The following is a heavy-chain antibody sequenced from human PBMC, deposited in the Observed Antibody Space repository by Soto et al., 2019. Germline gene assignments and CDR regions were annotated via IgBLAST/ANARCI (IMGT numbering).Heavy chain of an antibody. CDR3: ARDSTSHYDFWSGYSKTPHYMDV. D-gene: IGHD3-3*01. Sequence: SETLSLTCTVSGGSISSYYWSWIRQPPGRGLEWIGYIYYSGSTNYNPSLKSRVTISVDTSKNQFSLKLSSVTAADTAVYYCARDSTSHYDFWSGYSKTPHYMDVWGKGTTVTVSS. V-gene: IGHV4-59*01. CDR1: GGSISSYY. J-gene: IGHJ6*03. CDR2: IYYSGST.